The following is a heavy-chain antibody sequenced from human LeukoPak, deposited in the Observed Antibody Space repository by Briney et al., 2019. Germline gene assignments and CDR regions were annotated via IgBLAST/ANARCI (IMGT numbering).Heavy chain of an antibody. V-gene: IGHV4-59*01. J-gene: IGHJ5*02. D-gene: IGHD3-10*01. Sequence: SETLSLTCIHSGGSISSYYWSWIRQPPGKGREWVAYIYYSGSTNYNPPLKSRVTISVDTSKNQFSLKLSSVTAADTAVYYCARDSNYYGSGSYLDPWGQGTLVTVSS. CDR1: GGSISSYY. CDR3: ARDSNYYGSGSYLDP. CDR2: IYYSGST.